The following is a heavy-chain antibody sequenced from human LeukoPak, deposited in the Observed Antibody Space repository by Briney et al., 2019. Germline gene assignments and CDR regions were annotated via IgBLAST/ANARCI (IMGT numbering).Heavy chain of an antibody. J-gene: IGHJ3*02. Sequence: SETLSLTCTVSGGSISNYYWSWIRQPPGKGLEWIEYISYSGSTNYNPSLKSRVTISVDTSKNQFSLKLSSVTAADTAVYYCARDSARMGYDAFNIWGQGTMVTVSS. CDR2: ISYSGST. CDR1: GGSISNYY. D-gene: IGHD2-8*01. V-gene: IGHV4-59*01. CDR3: ARDSARMGYDAFNI.